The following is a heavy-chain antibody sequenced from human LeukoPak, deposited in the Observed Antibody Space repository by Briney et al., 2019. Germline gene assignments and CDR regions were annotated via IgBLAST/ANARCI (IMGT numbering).Heavy chain of an antibody. Sequence: PSETLSLTCTVSGGSISSYYWSWIRQPPGKRLAWIGYIYYSGSTNYNPSLKSRVTISVDTSKNQFSLKLSSVTAADTAVYYCARGPGYSSSWYLSHYFDYWGQGTLVTVSS. V-gene: IGHV4-59*01. CDR3: ARGPGYSSSWYLSHYFDY. CDR2: IYYSGST. J-gene: IGHJ4*02. D-gene: IGHD6-13*01. CDR1: GGSISSYY.